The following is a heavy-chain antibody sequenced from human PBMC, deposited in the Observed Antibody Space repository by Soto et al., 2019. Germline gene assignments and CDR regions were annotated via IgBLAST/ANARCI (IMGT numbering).Heavy chain of an antibody. D-gene: IGHD4-4*01. CDR1: GGSLGSYC. Sequence: SETVSLTCTVSGGSLGSYCWSWLRQPPGKGLEWIGCVFYTGRPYYSASRKMRVCISLDTSNYKFSLKLSFVTAADTAVYYSARDGDGRMTTNPYSYNGMDVWGPGTTVA. V-gene: IGHV4-59*01. J-gene: IGHJ6*02. CDR2: VFYTGRP. CDR3: ARDGDGRMTTNPYSYNGMDV.